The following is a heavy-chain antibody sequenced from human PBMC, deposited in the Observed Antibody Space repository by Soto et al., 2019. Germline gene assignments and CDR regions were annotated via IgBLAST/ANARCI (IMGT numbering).Heavy chain of an antibody. J-gene: IGHJ5*02. CDR2: IYYSGST. V-gene: IGHV4-59*01. CDR3: ARDIAAAGTFDP. CDR1: GGSISSYY. Sequence: QVQLQESGPGLVKPSETLSLTCTVSGGSISSYYWSWIRQPPGKGLEWIGYIYYSGSTNYNPSLTSRXXIXVXXSKNQFSLKLSSVTAADTAVYYCARDIAAAGTFDPWGQGTLVTVSS. D-gene: IGHD6-13*01.